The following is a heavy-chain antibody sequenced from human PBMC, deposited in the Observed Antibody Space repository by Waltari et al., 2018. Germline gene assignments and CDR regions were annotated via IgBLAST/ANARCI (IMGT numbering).Heavy chain of an antibody. CDR1: GFTVGGHS. V-gene: IGHV3-53*01. CDR3: AGRMATTSAAFDI. D-gene: IGHD5-12*01. J-gene: IGHJ3*02. Sequence: EVQLVESGGGLIQPGGSLGLSCGVSGFTVGGHSLSWFRQAPGKGMEWVSVIYSSGTISYAESVKGRFTISRDTSKNTLDLQMSSLRAEDTAVYYCAGRMATTSAAFDIWGQGTKVTVSS. CDR2: IYSSGTI.